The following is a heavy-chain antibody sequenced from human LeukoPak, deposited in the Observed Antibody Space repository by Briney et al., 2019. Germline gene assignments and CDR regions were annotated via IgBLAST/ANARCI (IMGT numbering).Heavy chain of an antibody. CDR1: GFTLSSYA. CDR3: AKAESQIVVVITPVY. Sequence: GGSLRLSCAASGFTLSSYAMSWVRQAPGKGLEWVSAISGSGGSTYYADSVKGRFSISRDNSKNTLYLQMNSLRAEDTAVYYCAKAESQIVVVITPVYWGQGTLVTVSS. V-gene: IGHV3-23*01. CDR2: ISGSGGST. J-gene: IGHJ4*02. D-gene: IGHD3-22*01.